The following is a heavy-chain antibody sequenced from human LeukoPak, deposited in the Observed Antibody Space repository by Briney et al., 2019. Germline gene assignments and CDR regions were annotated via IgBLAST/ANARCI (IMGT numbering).Heavy chain of an antibody. Sequence: SETLSLTCTVSGGSISSYYWSWIRQPPGKGLEWIGYIYTSGSTNYNPSLKSRVTISVDTSKNQFSLSLSSVTAADTAVYYCAREYGSGSYYSDYWGQGTLVTVSS. V-gene: IGHV4-4*09. J-gene: IGHJ4*02. CDR1: GGSISSYY. D-gene: IGHD3-10*01. CDR2: IYTSGST. CDR3: AREYGSGSYYSDY.